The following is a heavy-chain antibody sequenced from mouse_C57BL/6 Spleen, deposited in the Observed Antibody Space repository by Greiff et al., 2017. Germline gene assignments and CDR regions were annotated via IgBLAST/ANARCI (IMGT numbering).Heavy chain of an antibody. Sequence: QVQLKQPGAELVKPGASVKLSCKASGYTFTSYWMHWVKQRPGQGLEWIGMIHPNSGSTNYNEKFKSKATLTVDKSSSTAYMQLSSLTSEDSAVYYCARRTYDYYYFDYWGQGTTLTVSS. V-gene: IGHV1-64*01. J-gene: IGHJ2*01. D-gene: IGHD2-4*01. CDR1: GYTFTSYW. CDR2: IHPNSGST. CDR3: ARRTYDYYYFDY.